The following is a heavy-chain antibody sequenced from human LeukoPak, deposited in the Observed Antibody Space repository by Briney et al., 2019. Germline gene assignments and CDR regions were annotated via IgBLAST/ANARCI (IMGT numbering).Heavy chain of an antibody. Sequence: SETLSLTCTVSGGSISSGSYYWSWIRQPAGKGLEWIGRIYTSGSTNYNPSLKSRVTISVDTSKNQFSLKLSSVTAADTAVYYCARQNDCLGYMDVWGKGTTVTISS. CDR3: ARQNDCLGYMDV. CDR1: GGSISSGSYY. V-gene: IGHV4-61*02. D-gene: IGHD2-21*02. J-gene: IGHJ6*03. CDR2: IYTSGST.